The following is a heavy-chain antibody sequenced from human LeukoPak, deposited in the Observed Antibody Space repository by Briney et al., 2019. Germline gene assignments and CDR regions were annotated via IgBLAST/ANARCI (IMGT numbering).Heavy chain of an antibody. D-gene: IGHD6-13*01. CDR2: ISYDGSNK. CDR3: AKDGVIAAAVNNWFDP. V-gene: IGHV3-30*18. Sequence: GGSLRLSCAASGFTFSSYGMHWVRQAPGKGLEWVAVISYDGSNKYYADSVKGRFTISRDNSKNTLYLQMNSLRAEDTAVYYCAKDGVIAAAVNNWFDPWGQGTLVTVSS. J-gene: IGHJ5*02. CDR1: GFTFSSYG.